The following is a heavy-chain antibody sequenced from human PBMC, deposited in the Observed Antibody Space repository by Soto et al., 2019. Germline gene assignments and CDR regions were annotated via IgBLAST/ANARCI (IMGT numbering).Heavy chain of an antibody. Sequence: SETLSLTCTVSGGSISSGDYYWSWIRQPPGKGLEWIGYIYYSGSTYYNPSLKSRVTISVDTSKNQFSLKLGSVTAADTAVYYCARAPLRITIFGVVPYGMDVWGQGTTVTVSS. D-gene: IGHD3-3*01. CDR1: GGSISSGDYY. J-gene: IGHJ6*02. CDR3: ARAPLRITIFGVVPYGMDV. CDR2: IYYSGST. V-gene: IGHV4-30-4*01.